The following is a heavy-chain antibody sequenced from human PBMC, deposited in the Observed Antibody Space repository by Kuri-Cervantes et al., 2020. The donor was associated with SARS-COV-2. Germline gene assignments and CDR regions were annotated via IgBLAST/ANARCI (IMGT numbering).Heavy chain of an antibody. J-gene: IGHJ4*02. Sequence: LSLTCAASGFTFSSYAMHWVRQAPGKGLEWVAVISYHGSNKYYADSVKGRFTISRDNSKNTLYLLMNSLRAEDTAVYYCARDYSSSWYKTFDYWGQGTLVTVSS. CDR3: ARDYSSSWYKTFDY. D-gene: IGHD6-13*01. V-gene: IGHV3-30-3*01. CDR1: GFTFSSYA. CDR2: ISYHGSNK.